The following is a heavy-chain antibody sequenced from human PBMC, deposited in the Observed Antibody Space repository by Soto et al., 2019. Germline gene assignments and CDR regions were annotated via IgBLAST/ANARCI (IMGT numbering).Heavy chain of an antibody. D-gene: IGHD6-19*01. Sequence: QLQLQESGPGLVKPSETLSLTCTVSGGSISSSSYYWGWIRQPPGKGLEWIGSIYYSGSTYYNPSLQSRVTISVEPSKNQFSLKMSSVTAADTAVYYCARQGAVAVFFICSSHWFDPWGQGTLVTVSS. CDR3: ARQGAVAVFFICSSHWFDP. J-gene: IGHJ5*02. CDR2: IYYSGST. V-gene: IGHV4-39*01. CDR1: GGSISSSSYY.